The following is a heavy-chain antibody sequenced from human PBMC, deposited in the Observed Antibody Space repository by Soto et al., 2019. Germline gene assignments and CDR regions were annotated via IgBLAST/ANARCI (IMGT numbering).Heavy chain of an antibody. V-gene: IGHV3-21*06. Sequence: EVQLVESGGGLVKPGGSLRLSCAASRFTFSTYTMNWVRQAPGKGLEWVSSLTSRSTDIYYADSVKGRFTISRDNTKNSLYLQMNSLRAEDTAIYYCARGSAHWLWNFDLWGRGTLVTVSS. CDR1: RFTFSTYT. CDR2: LTSRSTDI. J-gene: IGHJ2*01. CDR3: ARGSAHWLWNFDL. D-gene: IGHD6-19*01.